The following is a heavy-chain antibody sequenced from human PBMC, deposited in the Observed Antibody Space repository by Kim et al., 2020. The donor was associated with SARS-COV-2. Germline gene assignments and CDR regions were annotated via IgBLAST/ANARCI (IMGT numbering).Heavy chain of an antibody. CDR3: ARIGRGGSIAAPYYFDY. D-gene: IGHD6-13*01. CDR2: ISSSSSYT. CDR1: GFTFSDYY. J-gene: IGHJ4*02. V-gene: IGHV3-11*06. Sequence: GGSLRLSCAASGFTFSDYYMSWIRQAPGKGLEWVSYISSSSSYTNYADSVKGRFTISRDNAKNSLYLQMNSLRAEDTAVYYCARIGRGGSIAAPYYFDYWGQGTLVTVSS.